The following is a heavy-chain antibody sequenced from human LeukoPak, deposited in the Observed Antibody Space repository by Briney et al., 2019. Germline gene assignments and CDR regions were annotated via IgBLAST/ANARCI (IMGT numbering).Heavy chain of an antibody. CDR3: AREIRQGPPRDSHGWFDP. V-gene: IGHV1-69*05. D-gene: IGHD5-18*01. J-gene: IGHJ5*02. CDR2: IIPIFGTA. Sequence: ASVKVSCKASGGTFSSYAISWVRQAPGQGLEWMGGIIPIFGTANYAQKFQGRVTIITDESTSTAYMELSSLRSEDTAVYYCAREIRQGPPRDSHGWFDPWGQGTLVTVSS. CDR1: GGTFSSYA.